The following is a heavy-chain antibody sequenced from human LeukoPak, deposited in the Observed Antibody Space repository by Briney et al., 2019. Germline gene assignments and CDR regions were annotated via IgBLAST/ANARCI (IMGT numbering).Heavy chain of an antibody. V-gene: IGHV3-23*01. CDR2: IEQDSSAT. CDR1: GFTFNLFA. D-gene: IGHD1-1*01. CDR3: AKDEGRLINNWYRQY. J-gene: IGHJ4*02. Sequence: GGSLRLSCRASGFTFNLFAMTWVRQAPGRGLEWGSTIEQDSSATYSADSVRGRFAISRDNSKNTLYPHLNSLTAGDTAMYYCAKDEGRLINNWYRQYWGQGTPVTVSP.